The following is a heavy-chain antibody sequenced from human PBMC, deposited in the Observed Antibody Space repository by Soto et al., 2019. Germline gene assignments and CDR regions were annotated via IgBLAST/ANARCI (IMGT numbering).Heavy chain of an antibody. D-gene: IGHD3-10*01. CDR3: ARGGIRYYGSGTAPSLDV. CDR2: INPSGGST. V-gene: IGHV1-46*01. CDR1: GYTFTSYY. J-gene: IGHJ6*02. Sequence: ASVKVSCKASGYTFTSYYMHWVRQAPGQGLEWMGIINPSGGSTSYAQKFQGRATMTRDTSTSTVYMELSSLRSEDTAVYYCARGGIRYYGSGTAPSLDVWGQGTTVTVSS.